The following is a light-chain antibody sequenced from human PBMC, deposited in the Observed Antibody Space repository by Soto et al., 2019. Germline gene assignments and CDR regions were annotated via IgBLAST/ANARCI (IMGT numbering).Light chain of an antibody. V-gene: IGKV1-5*03. Sequence: DIQMTQSPSTLSASVGDRVTITCRVSQSISSWLAWYQQKPGKAPKLLIYKASSLESGVPSRFSGSGSGTEFTLTISSLKPDYFATYYCQQYNSYWTFGKGTK. CDR3: QQYNSYWT. CDR2: KAS. CDR1: QSISSW. J-gene: IGKJ1*01.